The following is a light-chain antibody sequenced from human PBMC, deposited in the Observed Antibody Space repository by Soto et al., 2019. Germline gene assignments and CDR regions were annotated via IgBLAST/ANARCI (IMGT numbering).Light chain of an antibody. CDR2: GAS. V-gene: IGKV3-20*01. Sequence: EIVFTQSPCTLSLSPGERATLSCRASQSVSNNYLAWYQQKPGHAPGLLIYGASNRATGIPDRLSGSGSGTDFTLTISRLEPEDFAVYYCQQYGSSGTFGQGTKVDIK. J-gene: IGKJ1*01. CDR1: QSVSNNY. CDR3: QQYGSSGT.